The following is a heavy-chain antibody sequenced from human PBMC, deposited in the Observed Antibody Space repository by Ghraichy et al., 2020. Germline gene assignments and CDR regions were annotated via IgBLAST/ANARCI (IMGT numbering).Heavy chain of an antibody. CDR1: GGSMTTFQ. CDR2: ISDTGIT. CDR3: ARAWRDVAAAPPYGMDV. Sequence: SETLSLTCSVSGGSMTTFQWSWIRQPPGKGLEWIGYISDTGITSYSPSLKSRLTISIDTSKNQFSLRLRSVTAADTAAYYCARAWRDVAAAPPYGMDVWGPGTTVTVSS. V-gene: IGHV4-59*01. D-gene: IGHD6-13*01. J-gene: IGHJ6*02.